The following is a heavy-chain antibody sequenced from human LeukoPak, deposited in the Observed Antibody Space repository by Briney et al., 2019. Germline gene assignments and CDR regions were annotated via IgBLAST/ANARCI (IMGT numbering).Heavy chain of an antibody. CDR2: ISSSSTI. D-gene: IGHD6-19*01. CDR3: ARDSDLSEQWLPLGFDY. CDR1: GFTFSSYS. J-gene: IGHJ4*02. V-gene: IGHV3-48*01. Sequence: PGGSLRLSCAASGFTFSSYSMNWVRQAPGKGLEWVSYISSSSTIYYADSVKGRFTISRDNAKNSLYLQMNSLRAEDTAVYYCARDSDLSEQWLPLGFDYWGQGTLVTVSS.